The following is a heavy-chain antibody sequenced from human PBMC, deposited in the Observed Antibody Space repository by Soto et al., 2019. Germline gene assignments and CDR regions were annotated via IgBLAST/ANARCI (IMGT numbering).Heavy chain of an antibody. V-gene: IGHV3-11*01. CDR2: ISSSGSTI. J-gene: IGHJ3*02. CDR3: ASKQPVLGDGFDI. D-gene: IGHD6-13*01. CDR1: GFTLSDYY. Sequence: LRLSCAASGFTLSDYYMSWIRQAPGKGLEWVSYISSSGSTIYYADSVKGRFTISRGNAKNSLYLQMNSLRAEDTAVYYCASKQPVLGDGFDIWGQGTMVTVSS.